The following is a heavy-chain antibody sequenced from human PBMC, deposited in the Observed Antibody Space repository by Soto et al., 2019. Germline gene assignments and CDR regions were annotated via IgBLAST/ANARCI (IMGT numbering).Heavy chain of an antibody. Sequence: ASVKVSCKASGGTFSSYAISWVRQAPGQGLEWMGGIIPIFGTANYAQKFQGRVTITADKSTSTAYMELSSLRSEDTAVYYCARDEVEYSISGAPLLYGMDVWCQGTTVTVSS. CDR3: ARDEVEYSISGAPLLYGMDV. CDR2: IIPIFGTA. D-gene: IGHD6-6*01. J-gene: IGHJ6*02. V-gene: IGHV1-69*06. CDR1: GGTFSSYA.